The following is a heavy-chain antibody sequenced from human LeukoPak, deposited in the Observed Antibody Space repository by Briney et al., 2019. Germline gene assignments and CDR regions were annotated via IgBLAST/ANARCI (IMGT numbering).Heavy chain of an antibody. Sequence: GGSLRLSCAASGFSFSRYNMNWVRQAPGKGLEWVSSISSSSSYIYYADSVKGRFTISRDNAKNSLYLQMNSLRAEDTAVYYCARDWSSGSPGVGYWGQGTLVTVSS. CDR1: GFSFSRYN. CDR2: ISSSSSYI. CDR3: ARDWSSGSPGVGY. J-gene: IGHJ4*02. D-gene: IGHD1-26*01. V-gene: IGHV3-21*01.